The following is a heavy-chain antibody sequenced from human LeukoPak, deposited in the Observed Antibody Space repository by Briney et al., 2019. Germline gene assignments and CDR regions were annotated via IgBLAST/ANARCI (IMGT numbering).Heavy chain of an antibody. V-gene: IGHV3-23*01. CDR3: AKSVVMVVAVREFDY. J-gene: IGHJ4*02. CDR1: GITFNSFA. D-gene: IGHD2-15*01. Sequence: PGGSLRLSCAASGITFNSFAISWVRQAPGKGLEWVSGITGRGGSTYYADSVKGRFTISRDNSKNTLYLQMNSLRAEDTAVYYCAKSVVMVVAVREFDYWGQGTLVTVSS. CDR2: ITGRGGST.